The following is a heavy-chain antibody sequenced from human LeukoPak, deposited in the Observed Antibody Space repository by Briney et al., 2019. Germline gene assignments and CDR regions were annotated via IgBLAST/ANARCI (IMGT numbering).Heavy chain of an antibody. D-gene: IGHD3-22*01. J-gene: IGHJ4*02. CDR3: ARQGYYYDSSGEGYYFDY. CDR1: GGSISSSSYY. V-gene: IGHV4-39*01. CDR2: IYYSGST. Sequence: SETLSLTCTVSGGSISSSSYYWGWIRPPPGKGLEWIGSIYYSGSTYYNPSLKSRVTTSVDTSKNQFSLKLSSVTAADTAVYYCARQGYYYDSSGEGYYFDYWGQGTLVTVSS.